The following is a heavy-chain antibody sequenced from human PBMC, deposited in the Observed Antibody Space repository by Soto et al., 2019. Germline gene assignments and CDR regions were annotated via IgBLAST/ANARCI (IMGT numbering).Heavy chain of an antibody. Sequence: SETLSLTCTVSGGSISSGDYYWSWIRQPPGKGLEWIGYIYYSGSTYYNPSLKSRVTISVDTSKNQFSLKLSFVTAADTAVYYCAREARITIFGEVIPYGYFDYWGQGTLVTVS. CDR3: AREARITIFGEVIPYGYFDY. V-gene: IGHV4-30-4*01. CDR1: GGSISSGDYY. D-gene: IGHD3-3*01. J-gene: IGHJ4*02. CDR2: IYYSGST.